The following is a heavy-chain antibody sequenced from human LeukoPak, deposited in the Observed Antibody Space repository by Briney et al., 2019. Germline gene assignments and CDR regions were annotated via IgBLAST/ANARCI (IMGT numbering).Heavy chain of an antibody. CDR1: GFTFSNYG. CDR2: ISYHGSNQ. D-gene: IGHD2-21*02. Sequence: PGGSLRLSCAASGFTFSNYGMHWVRQTPGKGLEWVAVISYHGSNQYYIDSVKGRFTISRDNSKNTLYLQMNSLRAEDTAVYYCAKGSRGAYCGGDCAGYWGQGTLVTVSS. V-gene: IGHV3-30*18. CDR3: AKGSRGAYCGGDCAGY. J-gene: IGHJ4*02.